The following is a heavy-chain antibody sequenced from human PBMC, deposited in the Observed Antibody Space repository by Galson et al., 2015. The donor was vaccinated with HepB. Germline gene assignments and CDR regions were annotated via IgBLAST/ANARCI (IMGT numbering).Heavy chain of an antibody. CDR2: IRSRTNKYAT. CDR1: GFSFRGSA. D-gene: IGHD4-11*01. J-gene: IGHJ3*02. Sequence: LRLSCAASGFSFRGSAMHRVRQVSGKGLEWVGRIRSRTNKYATTYAASVKGRFAISRDDSKNTAYLQINSLKTEDTAMYYCTAEVDYGNYVSAAFDIWGQGTMVMVSS. CDR3: TAEVDYGNYVSAAFDI. V-gene: IGHV3-73*01.